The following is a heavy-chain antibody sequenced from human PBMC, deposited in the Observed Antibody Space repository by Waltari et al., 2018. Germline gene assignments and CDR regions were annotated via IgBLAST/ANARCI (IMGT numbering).Heavy chain of an antibody. J-gene: IGHJ4*02. Sequence: VQLQESGPGLVKTSGTLSLTCSVTGASTGVYYWSWLRQSPGTGLEWIGYIYYNGETTYNPSLQGRVTISQDTSKRQFSLTLNSVTAADTAVYYCATDVLAAADVTFFDHWGQGIRVSVSS. CDR1: GASTGVYY. V-gene: IGHV4-59*01. CDR2: IYYNGET. CDR3: ATDVLAAADVTFFDH. D-gene: IGHD6-13*01.